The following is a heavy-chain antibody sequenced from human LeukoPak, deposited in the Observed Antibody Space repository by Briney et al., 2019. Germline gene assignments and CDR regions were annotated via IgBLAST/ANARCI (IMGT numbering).Heavy chain of an antibody. J-gene: IGHJ4*02. D-gene: IGHD3-10*01. Sequence: SETLSLTCAVYGGSFSGYYWSWIRQPPGKGLEWIGEINHSGSTNYNPSLKSRVTISVDTSKNQFSLKLSSVTAADTAVYYCARGSTMVRGVIITTPHFDYWGQGTLVTVSS. V-gene: IGHV4-34*01. CDR3: ARGSTMVRGVIITTPHFDY. CDR2: INHSGST. CDR1: GGSFSGYY.